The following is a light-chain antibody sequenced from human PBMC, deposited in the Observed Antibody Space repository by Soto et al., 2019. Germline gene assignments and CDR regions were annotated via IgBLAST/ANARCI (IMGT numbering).Light chain of an antibody. J-gene: IGLJ3*02. V-gene: IGLV2-14*01. Sequence: QSVLTQPASVSGSPGQSITISCTGTSGDVGSYNFVSWYQHHPGKAPKLIIYEVSNRPSGVSNRFSGSKSGNTASLTISGLQAEDESDYYCTSDTSGTNLVVFGGGTQLTVL. CDR1: SGDVGSYNF. CDR3: TSDTSGTNLVV. CDR2: EVS.